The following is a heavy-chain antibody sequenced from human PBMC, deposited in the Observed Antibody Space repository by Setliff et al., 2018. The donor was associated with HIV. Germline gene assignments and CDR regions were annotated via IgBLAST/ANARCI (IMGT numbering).Heavy chain of an antibody. CDR1: GGSISSDSYY. CDR3: ARLFQWMSYSSDI. V-gene: IGHV4-39*01. J-gene: IGHJ3*02. Sequence: SETLSLTCTVSGGSISSDSYYWGWIRQPPGKGLEWIASINYSGNTYHNPSLKTRVTISVDTSKSQFSLKLNSVTAADTGVYYCARLFQWMSYSSDIWGQGTVVTVSS. D-gene: IGHD1-26*01. CDR2: INYSGNT.